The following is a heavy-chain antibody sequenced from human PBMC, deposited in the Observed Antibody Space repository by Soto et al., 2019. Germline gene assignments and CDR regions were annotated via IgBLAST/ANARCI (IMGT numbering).Heavy chain of an antibody. Sequence: SETLSLTCTVSGGSINTYYWSWIRQPPGKGLEWIGYIYSSGSTKYNPSLKSRVTISINTSKNQFSLKLTSVTAADTAVYYCARGNYYYYGMDVWGQGTTVTVSS. CDR1: GGSINTYY. CDR3: ARGNYYYYGMDV. J-gene: IGHJ6*02. CDR2: IYSSGST. V-gene: IGHV4-59*12.